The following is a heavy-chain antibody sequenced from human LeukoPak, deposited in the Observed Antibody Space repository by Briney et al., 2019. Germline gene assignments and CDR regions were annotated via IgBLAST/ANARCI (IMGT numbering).Heavy chain of an antibody. CDR3: ARHESSSWDFDY. J-gene: IGHJ4*02. CDR2: INHSGST. CDR1: GGSFSGYY. D-gene: IGHD6-13*01. Sequence: PSETLSLTCAVYGGSFSGYYWSWIRQPPGKGLEWIGEINHSGSTNYNPSLKSRVTISVDTSKNQFSLKLSSVTAADTAVYYCARHESSSWDFDYWGQGTLVTVSS. V-gene: IGHV4-34*01.